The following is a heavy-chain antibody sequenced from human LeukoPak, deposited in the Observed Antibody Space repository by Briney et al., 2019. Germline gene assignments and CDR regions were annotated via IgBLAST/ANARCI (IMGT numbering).Heavy chain of an antibody. CDR3: ARVTRLLYFDY. V-gene: IGHV3-33*01. J-gene: IGHJ4*02. Sequence: GGSLRLSCAASGFTFSSYGMHWVRQAPGKGLEWVAVIWYDGSNKYYADSVKGRFTISRDNSKNTLYLQMNSLRAEDTAVYYCARVTRLLYFDYWGQGTLVTVSS. D-gene: IGHD1-26*01. CDR2: IWYDGSNK. CDR1: GFTFSSYG.